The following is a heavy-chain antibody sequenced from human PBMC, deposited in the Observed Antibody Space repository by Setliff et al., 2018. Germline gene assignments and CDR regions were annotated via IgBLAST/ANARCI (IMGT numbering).Heavy chain of an antibody. CDR1: GFTFSAHY. J-gene: IGHJ3*02. CDR2: IRNKADNYAT. V-gene: IGHV3-73*01. Sequence: GGSLRLSCAASGFTFSAHYMDWLRQAPGKGLEWVGRIRNKADNYATAYAASVRGRFTISRDDSKNMAYLQMNSLKTEDTAVYYFILIGSSADAFDIWGQGTMVTVSS. D-gene: IGHD6-19*01. CDR3: ILIGSSADAFDI.